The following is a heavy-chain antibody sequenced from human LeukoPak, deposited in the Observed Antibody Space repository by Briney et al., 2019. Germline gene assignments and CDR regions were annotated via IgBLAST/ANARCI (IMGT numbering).Heavy chain of an antibody. D-gene: IGHD6-13*01. CDR1: GGSFSGYY. CDR2: INHSGST. V-gene: IGHV4-34*01. Sequence: SETLSLTCAVYGGSFSGYYWSWIRRPPGKGLEWIGEINHSGSTNYNPSLKSRVTISVDTSKNQFSLKLSSVTAADTAVYYCARGQIYSSSRYGPARDWFDPWGQGTLVTVSS. J-gene: IGHJ5*02. CDR3: ARGQIYSSSRYGPARDWFDP.